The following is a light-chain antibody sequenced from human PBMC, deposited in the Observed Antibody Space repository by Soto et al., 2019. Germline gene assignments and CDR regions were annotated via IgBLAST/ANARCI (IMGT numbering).Light chain of an antibody. CDR1: QSISSW. V-gene: IGKV1-5*03. CDR2: RAS. Sequence: DIQMTQSPSTLSASVGDRVTITCRASQSISSWLAWYQQKAGQAPKLLISRASSLESGVPSRCNGSGSGTEFTLTITSLQPDDFATYYCQQYNSWTFGQGTKVEIK. J-gene: IGKJ1*01. CDR3: QQYNSWT.